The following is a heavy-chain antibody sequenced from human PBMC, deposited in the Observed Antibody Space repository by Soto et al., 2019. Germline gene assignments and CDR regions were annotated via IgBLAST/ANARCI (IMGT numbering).Heavy chain of an antibody. V-gene: IGHV3-23*01. Sequence: SGGSLRLSXAASGFTFRTYALSWVRQAPGKGLEWVSTVSDTGLRTYYAGSVTGRFTISRDNSRNTLYLQMNGLRAEDTAVYYCAKSFYDSSGFDSWGLGTLVTVSS. CDR2: VSDTGLRT. D-gene: IGHD3-22*01. CDR3: AKSFYDSSGFDS. CDR1: GFTFRTYA. J-gene: IGHJ5*01.